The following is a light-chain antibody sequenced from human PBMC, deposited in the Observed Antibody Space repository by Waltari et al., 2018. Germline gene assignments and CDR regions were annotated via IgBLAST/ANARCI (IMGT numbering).Light chain of an antibody. CDR1: QLGDKF. CDR3: QAWDTTIVV. CDR2: QDM. V-gene: IGLV3-1*01. Sequence: SYELTQPPSVSVSPGQTATITCSADQLGDKFVAWYQQKSGQSPVLVIYQDMKRPSGIPGRFSGSNSGNTATLTIGGTQVDDEADFYCQAWDTTIVVFGGGTKLTVL. J-gene: IGLJ2*01.